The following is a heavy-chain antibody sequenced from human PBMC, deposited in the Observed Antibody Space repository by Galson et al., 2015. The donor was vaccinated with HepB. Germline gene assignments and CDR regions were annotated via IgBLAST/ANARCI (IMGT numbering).Heavy chain of an antibody. D-gene: IGHD1-26*01. V-gene: IGHV3-23*01. CDR2: IGPSGDDT. Sequence: SLRLSCAASGFTFSSCAMAWVRQAAGVGLEWVSAIGPSGDDTYYADSVKGRFTISRDNSKGTLYLQMNSLRADDTAVYYCVRFVGAPLFDLWGQGALLTVSS. CDR3: VRFVGAPLFDL. J-gene: IGHJ5*02. CDR1: GFTFSSCA.